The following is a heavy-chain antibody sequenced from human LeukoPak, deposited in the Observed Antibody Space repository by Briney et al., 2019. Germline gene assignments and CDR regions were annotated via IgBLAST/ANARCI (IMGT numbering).Heavy chain of an antibody. CDR2: IYHSGST. Sequence: SETLSLTCAVSGGSISSGGYSWSWIRQPPGKGLEWIGYIYHSGSTYYNPSLKSRVTISVDRSKNQFSLKLSSVTAADTAVYYCASLSVWQANDYWGQGTLVTVSP. J-gene: IGHJ4*02. V-gene: IGHV4-30-2*01. CDR1: GGSISSGGYS. CDR3: ASLSVWQANDY. D-gene: IGHD4/OR15-4a*01.